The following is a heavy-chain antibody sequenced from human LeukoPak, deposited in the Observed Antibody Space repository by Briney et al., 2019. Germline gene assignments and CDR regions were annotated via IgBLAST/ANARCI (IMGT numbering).Heavy chain of an antibody. J-gene: IGHJ4*02. Sequence: GGSLRLSCAASGFAFSASWMNWVRQAPGKGLEWVSYISGGGNTIYYADSVKGRFTISRDNAKNSLYLQMNSLRAEDTAVYYCASRNRRDGYNYFEYWGQGTLVTVSS. D-gene: IGHD5-24*01. V-gene: IGHV3-48*03. CDR3: ASRNRRDGYNYFEY. CDR2: ISGGGNTI. CDR1: GFAFSASW.